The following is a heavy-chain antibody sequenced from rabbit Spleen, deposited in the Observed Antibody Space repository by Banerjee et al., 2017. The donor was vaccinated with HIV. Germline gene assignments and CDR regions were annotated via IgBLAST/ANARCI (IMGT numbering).Heavy chain of an antibody. CDR2: IHAGSSAST. D-gene: IGHD1-1*01. V-gene: IGHV1S40*01. J-gene: IGHJ4*01. CDR1: GFSFSSRYC. Sequence: QSLEESGGDLVKPGASLTLSCTASGFSFSSRYCMCWVRQAPGKGLEWIACIHAGSSASTYYANWAKGRFTVSKASSTTVTLQMTSLTAADTATYFCARDLTGVIGWNFYLWGQGTLVTVS. CDR3: ARDLTGVIGWNFYL.